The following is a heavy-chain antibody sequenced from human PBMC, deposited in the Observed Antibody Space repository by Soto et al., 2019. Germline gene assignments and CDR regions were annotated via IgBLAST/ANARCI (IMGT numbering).Heavy chain of an antibody. CDR3: ARTDKFNSQSSGWANRFDY. Sequence: ESGGGLVQPGGSLRLFCAASGFTFTNYAMTWVRQAPGKGLEWGSTITPTGATFYGDTVKGRFTISRDNSRSTVFLQMNSLRAEDTAMYYCARTDKFNSQSSGWANRFDYWGQGTLVTVSS. J-gene: IGHJ4*02. V-gene: IGHV3-23*01. CDR1: GFTFTNYA. D-gene: IGHD6-19*01. CDR2: ITPTGAT.